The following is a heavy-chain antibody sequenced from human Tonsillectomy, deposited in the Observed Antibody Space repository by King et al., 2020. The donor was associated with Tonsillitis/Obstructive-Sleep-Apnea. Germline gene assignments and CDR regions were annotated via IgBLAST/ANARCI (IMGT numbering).Heavy chain of an antibody. CDR2: IYPGDSDT. Sequence: QLVQSGAEVKKPGESLKISCKGSGYSFTSYWIGWVRQMPGKGLEWMGIIYPGDSDTRYSPSFQGQVTISADKSISTAYLQWSSLKASDTAMYYGARRGRYCSSTSCPDAFDIWGQGTMVTVSS. J-gene: IGHJ3*02. D-gene: IGHD2-2*01. V-gene: IGHV5-51*01. CDR3: ARRGRYCSSTSCPDAFDI. CDR1: GYSFTSYW.